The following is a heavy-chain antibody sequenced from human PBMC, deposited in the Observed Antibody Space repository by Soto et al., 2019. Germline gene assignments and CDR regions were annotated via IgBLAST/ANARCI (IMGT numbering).Heavy chain of an antibody. CDR2: ISGSGVST. D-gene: IGHD6-6*01. CDR1: GFTFSRYA. V-gene: IGHV3-23*01. Sequence: EVQLLESGGGLVQPGGSLRLSCAASGFTFSRYAMSWVRQAPGKGLEWVSSISGSGVSTYYADSVKGRFTISKDNSKNTMYLQTNSLRVEDTAVYYCAKDEDSTSSSDFASWGQGTLVTVSS. J-gene: IGHJ4*02. CDR3: AKDEDSTSSSDFAS.